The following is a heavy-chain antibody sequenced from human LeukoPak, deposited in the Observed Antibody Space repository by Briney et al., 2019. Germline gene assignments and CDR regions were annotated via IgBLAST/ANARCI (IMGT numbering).Heavy chain of an antibody. CDR1: GFTFNNNY. D-gene: IGHD3-22*01. J-gene: IGHJ4*02. CDR2: LYSNSIT. V-gene: IGHV3-53*01. Sequence: GGSLRLSCAASGFTFNNNYMTWVRQAPGKGLEWVSVLYSNSITYYADSVKGRFTISRDSSKNTLYLQMNSLRAEDTAVYYCARGITMMIVAPGYWGQGTLVTVSS. CDR3: ARGITMMIVAPGY.